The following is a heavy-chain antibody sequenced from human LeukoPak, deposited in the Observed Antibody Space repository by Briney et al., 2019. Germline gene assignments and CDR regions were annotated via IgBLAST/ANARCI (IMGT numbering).Heavy chain of an antibody. V-gene: IGHV1-46*01. Sequence: ASVTVSCKASGYTFTGYYMHWVRQAPGQGLEWMGIINPSGGSTSYAQKFQGRVTMTRDTSTSTVYMELSSLRSEDTAVYYCARDNSTYSSSWYLIYNWFDPWGQGTLVTVSS. D-gene: IGHD6-13*01. CDR3: ARDNSTYSSSWYLIYNWFDP. CDR1: GYTFTGYY. CDR2: INPSGGST. J-gene: IGHJ5*02.